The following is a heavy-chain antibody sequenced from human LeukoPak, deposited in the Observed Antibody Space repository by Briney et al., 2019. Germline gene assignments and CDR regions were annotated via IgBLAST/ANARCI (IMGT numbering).Heavy chain of an antibody. J-gene: IGHJ4*02. D-gene: IGHD5-18*01. CDR3: ARHYSAWFGF. CDR1: GFDFTAYG. Sequence: GESLRTSCKGSGFDFTAYGIAWVRQMPGKGLEWMGNIYPGGSNGRYSPSFQGQVTMSADKSITTVYLQWSSLKASDTAMYYCARHYSAWFGFWGQGSLVTVSS. CDR2: IYPGGSNG. V-gene: IGHV5-51*01.